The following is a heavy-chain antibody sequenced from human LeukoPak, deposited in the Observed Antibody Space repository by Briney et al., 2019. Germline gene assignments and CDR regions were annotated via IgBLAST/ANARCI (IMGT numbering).Heavy chain of an antibody. CDR3: ARSAPYSAFDI. V-gene: IGHV4-59*08. CDR1: GGSISSYY. CDR2: IYYSGST. J-gene: IGHJ3*02. Sequence: SETPSLTCTVSGGSISSYYWSWIRQPPGKGLEWIGYIYYSGSTNYNPSLKSRVTISVDTSKVQFSLKLSSVTAADTAVYYCARSAPYSAFDIWGQGTMVTVSS. D-gene: IGHD1-26*01.